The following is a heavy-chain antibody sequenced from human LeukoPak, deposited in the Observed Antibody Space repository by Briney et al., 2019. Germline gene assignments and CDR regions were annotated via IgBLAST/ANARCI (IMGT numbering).Heavy chain of an antibody. Sequence: PGGSLRLSCAASGFTFSSYGMHWVRQAPGKGLEWVAIISYDGSNTCYADSVKGRFTISRDNSKNTLYLQMNSLRPEDTAVYYCAKDLGGIHYFDYWGQGTLVSVSS. CDR2: ISYDGSNT. CDR1: GFTFSSYG. CDR3: AKDLGGIHYFDY. J-gene: IGHJ4*02. V-gene: IGHV3-30*18.